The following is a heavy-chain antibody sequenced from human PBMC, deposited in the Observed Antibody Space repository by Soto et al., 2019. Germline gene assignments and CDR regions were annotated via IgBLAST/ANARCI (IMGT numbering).Heavy chain of an antibody. V-gene: IGHV4-30-4*01. D-gene: IGHD2-15*01. J-gene: IGHJ4*02. Sequence: QVQLQESGPGLVKPSQTLSLTCTVSGGSISSGDYYWSWIRQPPGKGLEWIGYIYYSGSTYYNPSLKSRVTISVDTSKNQFSLKLSSVTAADTAVYHCASPYCSGGSCYDAFHYWGQGTLVTVSS. CDR2: IYYSGST. CDR1: GGSISSGDYY. CDR3: ASPYCSGGSCYDAFHY.